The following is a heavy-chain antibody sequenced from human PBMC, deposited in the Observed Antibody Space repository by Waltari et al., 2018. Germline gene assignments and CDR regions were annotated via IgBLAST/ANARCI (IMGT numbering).Heavy chain of an antibody. D-gene: IGHD3-22*01. CDR1: GYSISSGYY. CDR2: IYHSGST. Sequence: QVQLQESGPGLVKPSETLSLTCAVSGYSISSGYYWGWIRQPPGKGLEWIGSIYHSGSTYYNPSLKSRVTISVDTSKNQFSLKLSSVTAADTAVYYCARDYDTSGYSSAFDIWGQGTMVTVSS. J-gene: IGHJ3*02. CDR3: ARDYDTSGYSSAFDI. V-gene: IGHV4-38-2*02.